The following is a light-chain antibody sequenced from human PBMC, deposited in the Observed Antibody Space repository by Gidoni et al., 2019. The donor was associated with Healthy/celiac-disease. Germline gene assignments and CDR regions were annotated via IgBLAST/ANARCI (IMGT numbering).Light chain of an antibody. Sequence: DIQMTQSPSSLSASVGDRVTITFRASQSISSYLNWYQQKPGKAPKLLIYAASSLQIGVPSRFSGSGSGTDFTLTISSLQPEDFATYYCQQSCSTPQYTFGQGTKLEIK. J-gene: IGKJ2*01. CDR3: QQSCSTPQYT. CDR2: AAS. CDR1: QSISSY. V-gene: IGKV1-39*01.